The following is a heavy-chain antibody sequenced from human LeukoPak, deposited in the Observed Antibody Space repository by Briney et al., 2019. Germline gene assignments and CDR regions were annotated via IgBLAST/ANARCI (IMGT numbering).Heavy chain of an antibody. D-gene: IGHD2-2*01. CDR3: AKVDCSSTSCLKYAFDI. CDR2: ISGSGGST. J-gene: IGHJ3*02. V-gene: IGHV3-23*01. CDR1: GFTFSSYA. Sequence: GGSLRLSCAASGFTFSSYAMSWVRQAPGKGLEWVSAISGSGGSTYYADSVKGRFTISRDNSKNTLYLQMNSLRAEDTAVYYCAKVDCSSTSCLKYAFDIWGQGTMVTVSS.